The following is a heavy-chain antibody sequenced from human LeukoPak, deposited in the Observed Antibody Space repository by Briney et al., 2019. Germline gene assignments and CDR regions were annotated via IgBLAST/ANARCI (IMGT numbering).Heavy chain of an antibody. D-gene: IGHD6-19*01. CDR1: GFSFSSYS. CDR2: ISSSSSTI. J-gene: IGHJ3*02. Sequence: GGSLRLSCAASGFSFSSYSMNWVRQAPGKGLEWVSYISSSSSTIYYADSVKGRFTISRDNAKNSLYLQMNSLRAEDTAVYYCARGYSGGWYGSRPFLHDAFDIWGQGTMVTVSS. V-gene: IGHV3-48*01. CDR3: ARGYSGGWYGSRPFLHDAFDI.